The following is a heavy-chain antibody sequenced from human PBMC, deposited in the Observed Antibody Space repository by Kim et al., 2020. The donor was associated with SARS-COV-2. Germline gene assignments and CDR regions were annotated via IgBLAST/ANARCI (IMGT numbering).Heavy chain of an antibody. J-gene: IGHJ4*02. V-gene: IGHV3-23*03. D-gene: IGHD4-17*01. CDR3: AKVGSDYGDYYFDY. Sequence: KGRFTTPRDKSKHTLYLQMNSLRAEDTAVYYCAKVGSDYGDYYFDYWGQGTLVTVSS.